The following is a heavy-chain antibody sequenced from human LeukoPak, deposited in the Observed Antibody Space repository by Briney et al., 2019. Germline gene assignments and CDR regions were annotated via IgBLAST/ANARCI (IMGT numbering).Heavy chain of an antibody. V-gene: IGHV3-23*01. D-gene: IGHD6-19*01. CDR2: ISGSGDIA. Sequence: GGSLRLSCAASGFTSSNYGMSWVRQAPGKGLQWVSLISGSGDIAYYADSVKGRFTISRDNSKNTLYLQMNSLRAEDTAVYYCAKDGYSSAWNFDPWGQGTLVTVSS. CDR1: GFTSSNYG. CDR3: AKDGYSSAWNFDP. J-gene: IGHJ5*02.